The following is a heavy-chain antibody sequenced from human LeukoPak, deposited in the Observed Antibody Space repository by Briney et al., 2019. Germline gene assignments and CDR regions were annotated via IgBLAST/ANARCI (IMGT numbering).Heavy chain of an antibody. Sequence: PSETLSLTCIVSGGSISSSSYYWGRIRQPPGKGLEWIGNIYYSGSTYYNPSLKSRVTISVDTSKNQISLKLRSVTAADTAVYYCARRPPSMITSGGIVGHFDYWGPGTLVTVSS. V-gene: IGHV4-39*07. CDR1: GGSISSSSYY. CDR3: ARRPPSMITSGGIVGHFDY. CDR2: IYYSGST. D-gene: IGHD3-16*02. J-gene: IGHJ4*02.